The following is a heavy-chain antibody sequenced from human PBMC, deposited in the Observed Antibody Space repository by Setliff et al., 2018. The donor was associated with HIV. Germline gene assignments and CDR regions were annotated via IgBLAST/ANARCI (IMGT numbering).Heavy chain of an antibody. V-gene: IGHV4-39*07. J-gene: IGHJ4*02. Sequence: NPSETLSLTCTVSGGSITSSTYYWGWIRQPPGKGLEYIGSISHGSTYYTPSLDSRVTISVDTSTNQFSLKLSSVTAADTAVYYCARGRRSSGWYVYHWGQGTLVTVSS. CDR1: GGSITSSTYY. CDR2: ISHGST. CDR3: ARGRRSSGWYVYH. D-gene: IGHD6-19*01.